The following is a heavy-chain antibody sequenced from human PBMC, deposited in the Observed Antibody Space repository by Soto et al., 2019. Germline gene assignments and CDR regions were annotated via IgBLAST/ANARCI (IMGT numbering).Heavy chain of an antibody. V-gene: IGHV3-23*01. J-gene: IGHJ5*02. CDR2: ISGSGGAT. CDR3: AKEGIGGNCILPGGYATDCFDP. CDR1: GFTFSNYA. Sequence: GGSLRLSCAASGFTFSNYAMNWVRQAPGKGLEWVSSISGSGGATYYADSVKGRFTISRDNSQKTLYLQLNSLRPDDTAIYYCAKEGIGGNCILPGGYATDCFDPWGEGSLVTVSS. D-gene: IGHD2-15*01.